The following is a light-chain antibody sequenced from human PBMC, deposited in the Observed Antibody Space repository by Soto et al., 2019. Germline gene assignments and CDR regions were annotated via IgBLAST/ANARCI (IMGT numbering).Light chain of an antibody. J-gene: IGKJ1*01. CDR2: KAS. V-gene: IGKV1-5*03. CDR1: QTISSW. CDR3: QHYNSYSEA. Sequence: DSQMTQSPSTLSGSVGDRFTITCLAIQTISSWLAWYEQKPGKAPKLLIYKASTLKSGVPSRFRGSGSGTEFTLTISSLPPDDFATYYCQHYNSYSEAFGQGTKVDIK.